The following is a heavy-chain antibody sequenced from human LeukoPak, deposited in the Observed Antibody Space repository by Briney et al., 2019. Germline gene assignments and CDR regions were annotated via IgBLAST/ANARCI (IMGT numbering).Heavy chain of an antibody. Sequence: GGSVRLSCAASGFTFSRYAMRWVRQAPGKGREWVSAISGSGGSTYYGDYVKGRFTISRDNCKNSLYVKMKSVRGGDTGVYYCAKNPEIGLSGYSQYGDFYSSGQGTLVTVSS. CDR2: ISGSGGST. V-gene: IGHV3-23*01. CDR3: AKNPEIGLSGYSQYGDFYS. J-gene: IGHJ4*02. CDR1: GFTFSRYA. D-gene: IGHD5-12*01.